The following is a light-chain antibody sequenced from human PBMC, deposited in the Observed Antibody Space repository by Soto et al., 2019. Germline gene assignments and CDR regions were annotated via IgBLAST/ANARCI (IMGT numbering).Light chain of an antibody. Sequence: EIVLTQSPGSLSLSPGERATLSCRASQSVDSSLFAWYQQKPGQAPRLLIYGASSRPGGIPDKFSGSGSGTDFTFTINRLEPEDFAVYYCQQYDRSPYTFGQGTKLEI. CDR1: QSVDSSL. J-gene: IGKJ2*01. CDR3: QQYDRSPYT. CDR2: GAS. V-gene: IGKV3-20*01.